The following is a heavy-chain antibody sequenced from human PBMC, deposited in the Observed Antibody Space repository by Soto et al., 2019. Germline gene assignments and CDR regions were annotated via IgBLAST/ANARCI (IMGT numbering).Heavy chain of an antibody. CDR1: GFTFSGFG. J-gene: IGHJ1*01. D-gene: IGHD3-10*01. Sequence: QEELVESGGGVVQPGRSLRLSCAASGFTFSGFGMHWVRQAPGKGLEWVAVISYDGTNEIYADSVKGRFSVSRDNSKNIVYLQMNSLRDEDTARYYCARWGKRDGESSPPSDIWGQGTLVTVSS. CDR3: ARWGKRDGESSPPSDI. CDR2: ISYDGTNE. V-gene: IGHV3-30*03.